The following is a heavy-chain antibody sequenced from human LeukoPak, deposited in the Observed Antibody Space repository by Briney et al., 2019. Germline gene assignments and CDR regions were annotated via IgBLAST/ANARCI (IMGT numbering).Heavy chain of an antibody. V-gene: IGHV1-2*02. Sequence: ASVKVSCKASGYTFTSYYMHWLRQAPGQGLEWMGIINPNSGGTNYAQKFQGRVTMTRDTSISTAYMELSRLRSDDTAVYYCARDRHYYDSSGIFDYWGQGTLVTVSS. D-gene: IGHD3-22*01. J-gene: IGHJ4*02. CDR1: GYTFTSYY. CDR3: ARDRHYYDSSGIFDY. CDR2: INPNSGGT.